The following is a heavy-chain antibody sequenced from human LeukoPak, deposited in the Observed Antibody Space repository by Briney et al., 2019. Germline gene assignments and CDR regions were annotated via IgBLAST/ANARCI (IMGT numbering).Heavy chain of an antibody. J-gene: IGHJ6*03. CDR1: GFTFSSYG. CDR2: IRYDGSNK. D-gene: IGHD4-17*01. Sequence: GGSLRLSCAASGFTFSSYGMHWVRQAPGKGLEWVAFIRYDGSNKYYADSVKGRFTISRDNAKNSLYLQMNSLRAEDTALYHCARAGDYEDYYYYYMDVWGKGTTVTISS. CDR3: ARAGDYEDYYYYYMDV. V-gene: IGHV3-30*02.